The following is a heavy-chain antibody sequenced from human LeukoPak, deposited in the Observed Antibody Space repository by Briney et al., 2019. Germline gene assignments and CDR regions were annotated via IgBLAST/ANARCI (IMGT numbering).Heavy chain of an antibody. CDR2: IYYSGST. Sequence: PSETLSLTCTVSGGAISSSYWSWSRQPPGKGLEWIGYIYYSGSTNYNPSLKSRVTISVDTSKSQFSLKLRSVTAADTAVYYCARHPDIAVVSWWLDPWGQGTLVTVSS. CDR1: GGAISSSY. J-gene: IGHJ5*02. D-gene: IGHD2-2*01. CDR3: ARHPDIAVVSWWLDP. V-gene: IGHV4-59*08.